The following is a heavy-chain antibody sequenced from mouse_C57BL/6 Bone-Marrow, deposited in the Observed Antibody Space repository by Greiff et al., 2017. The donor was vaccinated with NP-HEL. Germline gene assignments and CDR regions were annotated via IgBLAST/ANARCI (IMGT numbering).Heavy chain of an antibody. CDR3: ARITTVPNYFEY. V-gene: IGHV1-80*01. CDR1: GYAFSSYW. CDR2: IYPGDGDT. Sequence: QVQLKQSGAELVKPGASVKISCKASGYAFSSYWMNWVKQRPGKGLEWIGQIYPGDGDTNYNGKFKGKATLTADKSSSTAYMQLSSLTSEDSAVYFCARITTVPNYFEYWGENTTLTVSS. D-gene: IGHD1-1*01. J-gene: IGHJ2*01.